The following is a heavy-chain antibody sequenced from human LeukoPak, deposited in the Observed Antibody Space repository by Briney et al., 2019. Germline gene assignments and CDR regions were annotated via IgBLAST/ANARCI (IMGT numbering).Heavy chain of an antibody. J-gene: IGHJ4*02. Sequence: GGSLRLSCAASEFTFSDYYMSWIRQAPGKGLAWVSYISSSGSTIYYADSVKGRFTISRDNAKNSLYLQMNSLRAEDTAVYYCARGGISKSSGNLFDYWGQGTLVTVSS. V-gene: IGHV3-11*04. D-gene: IGHD3-22*01. CDR3: ARGGISKSSGNLFDY. CDR1: EFTFSDYY. CDR2: ISSSGSTI.